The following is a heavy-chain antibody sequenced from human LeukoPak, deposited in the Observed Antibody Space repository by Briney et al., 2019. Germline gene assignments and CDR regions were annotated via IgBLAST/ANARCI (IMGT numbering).Heavy chain of an antibody. CDR2: ISPDNGNT. CDR1: GYTFSNYG. J-gene: IGHJ4*02. V-gene: IGHV1-18*01. Sequence: ASVKVSCKASGYTFSNYGLNWVRQVPGQGLEWMGRISPDNGNTNYAQKLQGRVTMTTDTSTSTAYMELRSLRSDDTAVYYCARGLFREFDYWGQGTLVTVSS. CDR3: ARGLFREFDY. D-gene: IGHD2-21*02.